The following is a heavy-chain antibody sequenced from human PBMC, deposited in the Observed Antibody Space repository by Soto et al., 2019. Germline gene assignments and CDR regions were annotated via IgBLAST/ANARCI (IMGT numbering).Heavy chain of an antibody. Sequence: QVQLVQSGAEVKKPGASVKVSCKASGYTFTSYAMHWVRQAPGQRLEWMGWINAGNGNTKYSQKFQGRVTITRDTSASTAYMELSSLRSEDTAVYYCARDLEGSSWYSHYYYYMDVWGKGTTVTVSS. D-gene: IGHD6-13*01. CDR2: INAGNGNT. J-gene: IGHJ6*03. V-gene: IGHV1-3*01. CDR1: GYTFTSYA. CDR3: ARDLEGSSWYSHYYYYMDV.